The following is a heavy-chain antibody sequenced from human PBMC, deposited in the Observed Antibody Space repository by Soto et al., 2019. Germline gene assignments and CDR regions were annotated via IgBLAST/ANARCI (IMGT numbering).Heavy chain of an antibody. Sequence: QVQLQESGPGLVKPSQTLSLTCTVSGGSISSGGYYWSWIRQHPGKGLEWIGYIYYSGSTYYNPSPKNRVTISVDTSKNQFSLKLSSVTAADTAVYYCARVFHDYGDYNFDYWGQGTLVTVSS. CDR3: ARVFHDYGDYNFDY. D-gene: IGHD4-17*01. CDR2: IYYSGST. CDR1: GGSISSGGYY. J-gene: IGHJ4*02. V-gene: IGHV4-31*03.